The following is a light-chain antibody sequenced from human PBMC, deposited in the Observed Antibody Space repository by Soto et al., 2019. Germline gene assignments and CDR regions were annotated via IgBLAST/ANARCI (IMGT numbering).Light chain of an antibody. CDR1: QSLLHSNGYNY. Sequence: MTQSPLSLPVTPGEPASLSCRSSQSLLHSNGYNYLAWYQQKPGKAPKLLIYDASSLQSGVPPRFSGSGSGTEFTLTIRSLQPDDIATYYCQQYSSYSAWTFGEGTKVDIK. CDR2: DAS. V-gene: IGKV1-5*01. CDR3: QQYSSYSAWT. J-gene: IGKJ1*01.